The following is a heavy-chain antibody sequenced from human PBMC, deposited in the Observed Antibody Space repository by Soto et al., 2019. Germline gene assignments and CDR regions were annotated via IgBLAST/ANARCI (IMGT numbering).Heavy chain of an antibody. Sequence: PGGSLRLSCAASGFTFSSYDMHWVRQATGKGLEWVSAIGTAGDPYYPGSVKGRFTISRENAKNSLYLQMNSLRAGDTAVYYCARAALYCSSTSCYRGYGMDVWGQGTTVTVSS. J-gene: IGHJ6*02. CDR3: ARAALYCSSTSCYRGYGMDV. CDR1: GFTFSSYD. CDR2: IGTAGDP. D-gene: IGHD2-2*01. V-gene: IGHV3-13*05.